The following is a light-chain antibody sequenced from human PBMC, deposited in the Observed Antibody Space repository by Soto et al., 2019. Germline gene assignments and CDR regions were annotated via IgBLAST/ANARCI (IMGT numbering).Light chain of an antibody. CDR1: QSIGDL. Sequence: IQMTQSPSTLSASVVARVTITCRASQSIGDLLAWYQQKPGEAPKLLIYNASYLESGVPSRFSGSGYGTEFTLTISSLQPQDLATYYCQHYRAFPVTFAQGPKVDIK. J-gene: IGKJ1*01. CDR2: NAS. V-gene: IGKV1-5*03. CDR3: QHYRAFPVT.